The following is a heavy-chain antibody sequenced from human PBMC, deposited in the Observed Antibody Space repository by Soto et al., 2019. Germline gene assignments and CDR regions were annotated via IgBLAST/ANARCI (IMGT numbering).Heavy chain of an antibody. J-gene: IGHJ6*02. Sequence: VASVKVSCKASGYTFTSYYMHWVRQAPGQGLEWMGIINPSGGSTSYAQKFQGRVTMTRDTSTSTVYMELSSLRSEDTAVYYCARSYYDILTGPRLTPYYYYGMDVWGQGTTVTVSS. V-gene: IGHV1-46*01. CDR1: GYTFTSYY. CDR2: INPSGGST. D-gene: IGHD3-9*01. CDR3: ARSYYDILTGPRLTPYYYYGMDV.